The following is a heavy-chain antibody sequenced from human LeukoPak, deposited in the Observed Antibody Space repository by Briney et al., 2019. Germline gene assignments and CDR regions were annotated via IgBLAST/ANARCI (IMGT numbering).Heavy chain of an antibody. V-gene: IGHV3-21*01. J-gene: IGHJ4*02. CDR1: GFTFSICS. CDR2: ISSTSSYI. D-gene: IGHD3-22*01. Sequence: PGGSLRLSCAASGFTFSICSMNWVRQAPGKGLEWVSSISSTSSYIYYADSVKGRFTISRDNAKNSLYLQMNSLRDEDTAVYYCARDFRYRDSSGYYSFDYWGQGTLVTVSS. CDR3: ARDFRYRDSSGYYSFDY.